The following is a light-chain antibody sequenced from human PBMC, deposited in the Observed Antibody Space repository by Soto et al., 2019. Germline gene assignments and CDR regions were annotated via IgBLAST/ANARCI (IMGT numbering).Light chain of an antibody. CDR1: SSDVGGYNY. Sequence: QSVLTQPPSASGSPGQSVAISCTGTSSDVGGYNYVSWYQQHPGKAPKLMIYEVNKRPSGVPDRFSGSKSGNTASLTVSGLQAEDEADYYCCSYASTSPYVFGTGTQLTVL. CDR2: EVN. CDR3: CSYASTSPYV. V-gene: IGLV2-8*01. J-gene: IGLJ1*01.